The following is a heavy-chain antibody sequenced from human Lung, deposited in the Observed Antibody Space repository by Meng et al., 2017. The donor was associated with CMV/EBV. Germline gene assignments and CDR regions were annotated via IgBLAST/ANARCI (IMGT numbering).Heavy chain of an antibody. Sequence: GGSLRLXCAASGFTFSDYEMYWVRQAPGKGLEWISYIGGSGASKYYAESVKGRFTMSRDNVDDSLYLQMNSLIPDDTATYYCARGKRKGGNFPFFHYDMDVWGQGTXVTVYS. J-gene: IGHJ6*02. CDR3: ARGKRKGGNFPFFHYDMDV. D-gene: IGHD4-23*01. CDR1: GFTFSDYE. V-gene: IGHV3-48*03. CDR2: IGGSGASK.